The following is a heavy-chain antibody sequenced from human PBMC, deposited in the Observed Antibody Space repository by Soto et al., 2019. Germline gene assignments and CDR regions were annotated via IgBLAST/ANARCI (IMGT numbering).Heavy chain of an antibody. CDR2: IIPIFGTA. J-gene: IGHJ4*02. CDR3: ARDTPYYYDSSGYLYSFDF. D-gene: IGHD3-22*01. V-gene: IGHV1-69*13. Sequence: SVKVSCKASGGTFSSYAISWVRQAPGQGLEWMGGIIPIFGTANYAQKFQGRVTITADESTSTAYMELSSLRSEDTAVYYCARDTPYYYDSSGYLYSFDFWGQGPLDTVSS. CDR1: GGTFSSYA.